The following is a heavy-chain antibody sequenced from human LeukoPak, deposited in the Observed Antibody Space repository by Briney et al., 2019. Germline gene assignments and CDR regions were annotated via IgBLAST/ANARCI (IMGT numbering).Heavy chain of an antibody. V-gene: IGHV3-33*01. D-gene: IGHD1-20*01. Sequence: PGGSLRLSCAASGFTFSSYGMHWVRQAPGKGLEWVAVIWYDGGNKYYADSVKGRFTISRDNSKNTLYLQMNSLRAEDTAVYYCARDPNWNYFDYWGQGTLVTVSS. CDR2: IWYDGGNK. J-gene: IGHJ4*02. CDR1: GFTFSSYG. CDR3: ARDPNWNYFDY.